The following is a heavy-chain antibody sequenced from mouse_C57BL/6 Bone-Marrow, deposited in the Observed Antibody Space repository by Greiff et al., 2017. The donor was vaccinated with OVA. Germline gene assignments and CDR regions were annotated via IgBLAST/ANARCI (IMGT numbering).Heavy chain of an antibody. D-gene: IGHD4-1*01. CDR3: ARITGTVAY. CDR2: IRNKANGYTT. J-gene: IGHJ3*01. V-gene: IGHV7-3*01. Sequence: EVKVVESGGGLVQPGGSLSLSCAASGFTFTDYYMSWVRQPPGKALEWLGFIRNKANGYTTEYSASVKGRFTISRDNSQSILYLQMNALRAEDSATYYCARITGTVAYWGQGTLVTVSA. CDR1: GFTFTDYY.